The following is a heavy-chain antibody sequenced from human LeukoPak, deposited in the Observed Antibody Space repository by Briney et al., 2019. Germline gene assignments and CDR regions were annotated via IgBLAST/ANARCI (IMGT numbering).Heavy chain of an antibody. Sequence: GGSLRLSCAASGFTFSSYALNWVRQAPGKGLEWVSAISGSGDRAYYADSVKGRFTISRDNSRRIVSLQMNSLRAEDTAVYYCAKDYIPCLPVTGTAHAWGLGGLVTVSS. J-gene: IGHJ5*02. CDR2: ISGSGDRA. CDR1: GFTFSSYA. V-gene: IGHV3-23*01. D-gene: IGHD6-19*01. CDR3: AKDYIPCLPVTGTAHA.